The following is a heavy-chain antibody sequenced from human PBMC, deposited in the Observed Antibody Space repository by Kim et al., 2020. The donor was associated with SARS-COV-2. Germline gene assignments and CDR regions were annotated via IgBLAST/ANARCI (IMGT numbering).Heavy chain of an antibody. CDR1: GFTFSSYS. D-gene: IGHD6-19*01. CDR3: ARDVLGSGWPEGAY. V-gene: IGHV3-48*02. Sequence: GGSLRLSCAASGFTFSSYSMNWVRQAPGKGLEWVSYISSSSSTIYYADSVKGRFTISRDNAKNSLYLQMNSLRDEDTAVYYCARDVLGSGWPEGAYWGQGTLVTVSS. J-gene: IGHJ4*02. CDR2: ISSSSSTI.